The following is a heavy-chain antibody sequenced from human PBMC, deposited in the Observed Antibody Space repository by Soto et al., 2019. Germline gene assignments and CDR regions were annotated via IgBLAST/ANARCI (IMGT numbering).Heavy chain of an antibody. CDR1: GYTFTSYG. CDR3: ATLQLSYDSWSGRSYYYYYYGMDV. CDR2: ISAYNGNT. V-gene: IGHV1-18*01. J-gene: IGHJ6*02. Sequence: QVQLVQSGAEVKKPGASVKVSCKASGYTFTSYGISWVRQAPGQGLEWMGWISAYNGNTNYAQKLQGRVTMTTDTSTSTSYMDLRSLRSDDTAVYYCATLQLSYDSWSGRSYYYYYYGMDVWGQGTTVTVSS. D-gene: IGHD3-3*01.